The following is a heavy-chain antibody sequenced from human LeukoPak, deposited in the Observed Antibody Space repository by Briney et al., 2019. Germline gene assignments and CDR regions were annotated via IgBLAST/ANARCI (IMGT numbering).Heavy chain of an antibody. Sequence: PSETLSLTCAVYGGSFSDYYWSWIRQPPRKGLEWIGEINHSGSTNYNPPLKSRVTISVDTSKNQFSLKLSSVTAADTAVYYCARGAYDYIWGSYRQYYYFDYWGQGTLVTVSS. V-gene: IGHV4-34*01. CDR2: INHSGST. CDR1: GGSFSDYY. D-gene: IGHD3-16*02. CDR3: ARGAYDYIWGSYRQYYYFDY. J-gene: IGHJ4*02.